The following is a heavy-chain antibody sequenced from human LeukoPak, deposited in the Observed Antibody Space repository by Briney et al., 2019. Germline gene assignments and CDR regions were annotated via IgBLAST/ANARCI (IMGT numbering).Heavy chain of an antibody. Sequence: PGGSLRLSCAASGFTFSGYGMHWVRQAPGKGLEWVAFIRYDGSNKYYADSVKGRFTISRDNSKNTLYLQMNSLRAEDTAVYYCAKDRTVLRYFDWLFHYYGMDVWGQGTTVTVSS. D-gene: IGHD3-9*01. J-gene: IGHJ6*02. CDR2: IRYDGSNK. CDR3: AKDRTVLRYFDWLFHYYGMDV. CDR1: GFTFSGYG. V-gene: IGHV3-30*02.